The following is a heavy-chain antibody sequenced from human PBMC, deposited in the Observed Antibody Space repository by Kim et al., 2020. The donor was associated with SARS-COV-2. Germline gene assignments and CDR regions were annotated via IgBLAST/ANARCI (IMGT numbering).Heavy chain of an antibody. CDR1: GYTFTSYG. V-gene: IGHV1-18*01. J-gene: IGHJ6*02. Sequence: ASVKVSCKASGYTFTSYGISWVRQAPGQGLEWMGWISAYNGNTNYAQKLQGRVTMTTDTSTSTAYMELRSLRSDDTAVYYCARDRWTTVNTSTPYYYYYGMDVWGQGTTVTVSS. CDR2: ISAYNGNT. D-gene: IGHD4-17*01. CDR3: ARDRWTTVNTSTPYYYYYGMDV.